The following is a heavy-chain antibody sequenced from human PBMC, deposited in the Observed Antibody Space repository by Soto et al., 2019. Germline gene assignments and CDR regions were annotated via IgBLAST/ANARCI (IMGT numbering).Heavy chain of an antibody. CDR3: ARTNSGSSSPGL. D-gene: IGHD1-26*01. CDR2: IHYSGST. CDR1: GGSISSGDYY. J-gene: IGHJ4*02. Sequence: QVQLQESGPGLVKPSQTLSLTCTVSGGSISSGDYYWKWIRQHPGKGLEWIGYIHYSGSTDYNPSPKRRVTRSVHTSKNQFPLQLNSVTAADTAVYDCARTNSGSSSPGLWGQGTLDTVSS. V-gene: IGHV4-31*03.